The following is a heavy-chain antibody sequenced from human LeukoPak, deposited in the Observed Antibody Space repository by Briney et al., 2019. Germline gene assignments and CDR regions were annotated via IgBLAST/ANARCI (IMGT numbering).Heavy chain of an antibody. CDR1: GFTFSTYS. V-gene: IGHV3-48*01. CDR2: ISSSDSPI. D-gene: IGHD3-22*01. CDR3: AGGGYYDGSGYYYLDY. Sequence: GGSLRLSCAASGFTFSTYSMNWVRHAPGKGLEWVSYISSSDSPIDYTDSVKGRFTISRDNAKNSLYLQMNSLRVEDAAVYYCAGGGYYDGSGYYYLDYWGQGTLVTVSS. J-gene: IGHJ4*02.